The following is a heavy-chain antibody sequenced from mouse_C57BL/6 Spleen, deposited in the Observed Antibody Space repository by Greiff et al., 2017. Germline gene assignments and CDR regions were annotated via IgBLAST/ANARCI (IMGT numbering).Heavy chain of an antibody. Sequence: EVKLQQSGPELVKPGASVKISCKASGYTFTDYYMNWVKQSHGKSLEWIGDINPNNGGTSYNQKFKGKATLTVDKSSSTAYMELRSLTSEDSAVYYCASPNYYGSRAPFDYWGQGTTLTVSS. CDR3: ASPNYYGSRAPFDY. D-gene: IGHD1-1*01. CDR2: INPNNGGT. V-gene: IGHV1-26*01. CDR1: GYTFTDYY. J-gene: IGHJ2*01.